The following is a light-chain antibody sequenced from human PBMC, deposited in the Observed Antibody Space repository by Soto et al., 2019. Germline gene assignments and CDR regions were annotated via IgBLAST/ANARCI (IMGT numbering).Light chain of an antibody. CDR2: AAS. Sequence: DIQMTQSPSSVSASVGDRVTITCRASQGINSWLAWYQQKPGKATKLLIYAASGLPSGVPSRFSGSGSGTDFTLTISSLQPEDFATYYCQQANTFPLTFGGGTKVEIK. J-gene: IGKJ4*01. CDR3: QQANTFPLT. V-gene: IGKV1-12*01. CDR1: QGINSW.